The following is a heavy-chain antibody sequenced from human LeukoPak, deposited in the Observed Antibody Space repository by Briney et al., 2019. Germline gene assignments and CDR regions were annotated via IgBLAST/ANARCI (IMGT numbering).Heavy chain of an antibody. CDR3: ARELYSSSWYGLVY. Sequence: QTGGSLRLSCAASGFSFRNYGMSWVRQAPGKGLEWVSYISSSSSTIYYADSVKGRFTISRDNAKNSLYLQMNSLRAEDTAVYYCARELYSSSWYGLVYWGQGTLVTVSS. D-gene: IGHD6-13*01. CDR1: GFSFRNYG. J-gene: IGHJ4*02. V-gene: IGHV3-48*01. CDR2: ISSSSSTI.